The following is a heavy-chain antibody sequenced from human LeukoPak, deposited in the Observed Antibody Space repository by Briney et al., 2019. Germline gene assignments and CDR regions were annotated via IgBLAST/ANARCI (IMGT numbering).Heavy chain of an antibody. CDR2: IYTGGST. CDR1: GFTVSSDY. D-gene: IGHD1-26*01. CDR3: AREISPGNWFDP. Sequence: GGSLRLSCAASGFTVSSDYMSWVRQAPGKGLQWVSVIYTGGSTYYADSVKGRFTISRDNSKNTLYLQMNSLRAEDTAVYYCAREISPGNWFDPWGQGTLVTVSS. V-gene: IGHV3-66*01. J-gene: IGHJ5*02.